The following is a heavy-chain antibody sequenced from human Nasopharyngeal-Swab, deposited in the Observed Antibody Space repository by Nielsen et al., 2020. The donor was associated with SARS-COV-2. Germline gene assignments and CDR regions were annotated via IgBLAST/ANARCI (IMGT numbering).Heavy chain of an antibody. V-gene: IGHV1-3*01. J-gene: IGHJ4*02. CDR3: AKRALSTPGNYFDF. Sequence: SVKVSCKASGYTFTNFAMHWVRQAPGQSLEWMGWINAGNGNIKYSQKFQGRVTITRDTSASTAYMELSSLRSEDTAVYYCAKRALSTPGNYFDFWGQGTLVIVSS. CDR1: GYTFTNFA. D-gene: IGHD5-24*01. CDR2: INAGNGNI.